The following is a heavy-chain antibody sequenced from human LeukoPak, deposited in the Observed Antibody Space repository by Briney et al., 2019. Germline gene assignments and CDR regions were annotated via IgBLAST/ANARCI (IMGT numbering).Heavy chain of an antibody. V-gene: IGHV3-66*01. CDR2: IYSGGST. CDR3: ARGETTVTTTDY. Sequence: GGSLRLSCAASTFTFSSYNMNWVRQAPGKGLEWVSVIYSGGSTYYADSVKGRFTISRDNSKNTLYLQMNSLRAEDTAVYYCARGETTVTTTDYWGQGTLVTVSS. CDR1: TFTFSSYN. D-gene: IGHD4-17*01. J-gene: IGHJ4*02.